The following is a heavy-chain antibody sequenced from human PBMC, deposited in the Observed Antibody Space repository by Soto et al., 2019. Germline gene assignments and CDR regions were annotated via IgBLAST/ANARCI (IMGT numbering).Heavy chain of an antibody. V-gene: IGHV3-23*01. CDR1: GFTFSSYA. CDR3: AKDEEGYDSSGYYYVEAFDI. J-gene: IGHJ3*02. D-gene: IGHD3-22*01. CDR2: ISGSGGST. Sequence: GGSLRLSCAASGFTFSSYAMNWVRQAPGKGLEWVSVISGSGGSTYYADSVKGRFTISRDNSKNTLYLQMNSLRAEDTAVFYCAKDEEGYDSSGYYYVEAFDIWGQGTMVTVSS.